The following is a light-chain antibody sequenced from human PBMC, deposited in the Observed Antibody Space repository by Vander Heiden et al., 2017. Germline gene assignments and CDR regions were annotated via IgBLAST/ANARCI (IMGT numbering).Light chain of an antibody. J-gene: IGLJ2*01. Sequence: QSVLTQPPSVSAAPGHRVTISCSGSSSNIGNNYVSWYQQLPGTAPKLLIFDNNKRPSGIPDRFSGSKSGTSATLGITGLQTGDEAGYYCGTWDNSLRAEVFGGGTELTVL. CDR1: SSNIGNNY. CDR2: DNN. CDR3: GTWDNSLRAEV. V-gene: IGLV1-51*01.